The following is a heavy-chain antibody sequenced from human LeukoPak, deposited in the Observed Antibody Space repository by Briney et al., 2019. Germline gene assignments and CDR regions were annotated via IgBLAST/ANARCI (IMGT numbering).Heavy chain of an antibody. V-gene: IGHV4-59*11. CDR3: ARGQKYRNGYTVTELGSGYFAY. Sequence: SETLSLTCSVSGASISSHYWNWIRQTPGKGLEWIGYIYYSGRTNYNPSLKSRVTISVDTSKNQFSLTLSSVTTADTAVYYCARGQKYRNGYTVTELGSGYFAYWGQGTLVTVSS. J-gene: IGHJ4*02. D-gene: IGHD5-18*01. CDR2: IYYSGRT. CDR1: GASISSHY.